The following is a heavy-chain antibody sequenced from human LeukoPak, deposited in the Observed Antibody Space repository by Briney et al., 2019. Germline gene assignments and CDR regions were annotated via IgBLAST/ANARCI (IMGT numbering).Heavy chain of an antibody. Sequence: GGSLRLSCAASGFTFSSYAMSWVRQAPGKGLEWVSAISGSGGSTYYADSVKGRFTISRDNSKNTLYLQMNSLRAEDTAVYYCAKDLEALLWFGEVGGAFDIWGQGTMVTVSS. D-gene: IGHD3-10*01. V-gene: IGHV3-23*01. J-gene: IGHJ3*02. CDR2: ISGSGGST. CDR3: AKDLEALLWFGEVGGAFDI. CDR1: GFTFSSYA.